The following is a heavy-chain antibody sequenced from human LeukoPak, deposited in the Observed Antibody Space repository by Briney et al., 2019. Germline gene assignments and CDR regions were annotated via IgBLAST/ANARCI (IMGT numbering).Heavy chain of an antibody. D-gene: IGHD6-6*01. CDR1: GFALSTRGIS. CDR2: IDWDDDT. V-gene: IGHV2-70*11. J-gene: IGHJ4*02. Sequence: SGPSLAKPTQTLTLTCTFSGFALSTRGISVSWIRQPPGKALEWLARIDWDDDTYYSTSLRTSLTISKDTSKNQVVLTLINMDPVDTATYYCARTSYSSSSVFFDYWGQGTLVTVSS. CDR3: ARTSYSSSSVFFDY.